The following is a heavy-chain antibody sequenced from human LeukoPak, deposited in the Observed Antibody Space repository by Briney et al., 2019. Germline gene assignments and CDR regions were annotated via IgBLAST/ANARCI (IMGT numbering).Heavy chain of an antibody. J-gene: IGHJ3*02. CDR2: IYYSGST. D-gene: IGHD3-22*01. V-gene: IGHV4-39*01. CDR3: ASANDSSTNDAFDI. CDR1: GGSISSSSYY. Sequence: PSETLSLTCTVSGGSISSSSYYWGWIRQPPGKGLEWIGSIYYSGSTYYNPSLKSRVTISVDTSKNQFSLKLSSVTAADTAVYYCASANDSSTNDAFDIWGQGTMVTVSS.